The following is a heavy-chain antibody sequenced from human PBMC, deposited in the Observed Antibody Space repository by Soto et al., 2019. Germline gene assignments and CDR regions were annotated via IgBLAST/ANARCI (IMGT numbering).Heavy chain of an antibody. CDR3: ARDLRYSYLTNYYYYYGMDV. V-gene: IGHV1-2*04. Sequence: SVKVSCKASGYTFTGYYMHWVRQAPGQGLEWMGWINPNSGGTNYAQKFQGWVTMTRDTSISTAYMELSRLRSDDTAVYYCARDLRYSYLTNYYYYYGMDVWGQGTTVTVSS. J-gene: IGHJ6*02. CDR2: INPNSGGT. CDR1: GYTFTGYY. D-gene: IGHD5-18*01.